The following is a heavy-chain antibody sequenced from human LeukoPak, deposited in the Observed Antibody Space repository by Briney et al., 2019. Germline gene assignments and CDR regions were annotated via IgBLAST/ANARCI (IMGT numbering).Heavy chain of an antibody. CDR1: GYTFTGYY. CDR3: ARDIAAAGIYFDY. Sequence: ASVKVSCKASGYTFTGYYMHWVRQAPGQGLEWMGWINPNSGGTNYAQKFQGRVTMTRDTSISTAYMELSRLRSDDTAVYYCARDIAAAGIYFDYWDQGTLVTVSS. V-gene: IGHV1-2*02. D-gene: IGHD6-13*01. CDR2: INPNSGGT. J-gene: IGHJ4*02.